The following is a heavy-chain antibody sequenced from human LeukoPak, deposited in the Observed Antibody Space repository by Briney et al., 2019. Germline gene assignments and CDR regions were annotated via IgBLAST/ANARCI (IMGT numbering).Heavy chain of an antibody. CDR3: AKSGGYGLIDY. Sequence: SETLSLTCTVSGGSISSSSYYWGWIRQPPGKGLEWIGNIYYSGSTYYNPSLKSRVTISLDTSKNQFSLKLSSVTAADTAMYYCAKSGGYGLIDYWGQGTRVTVSS. J-gene: IGHJ4*02. CDR2: IYYSGST. CDR1: GGSISSSSYY. V-gene: IGHV4-39*01. D-gene: IGHD1-26*01.